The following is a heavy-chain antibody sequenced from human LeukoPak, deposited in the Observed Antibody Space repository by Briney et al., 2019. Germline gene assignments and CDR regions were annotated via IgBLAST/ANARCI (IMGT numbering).Heavy chain of an antibody. J-gene: IGHJ6*02. CDR2: INHSGST. D-gene: IGHD1-7*01. CDR3: ASLNYDVPYYYYGMDV. Sequence: SETLSLTCAVYGGSFSDYYWTWIRQPPGKGLEWIGEINHSGSTNYNPSLKSRVTISVDTSKNQFSLKLSSVTAADTAVYYCASLNYDVPYYYYGMDVWGQGTTVTVSS. CDR1: GGSFSDYY. V-gene: IGHV4-34*01.